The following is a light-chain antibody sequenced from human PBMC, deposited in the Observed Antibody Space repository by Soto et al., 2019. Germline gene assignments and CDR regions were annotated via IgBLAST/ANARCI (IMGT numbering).Light chain of an antibody. CDR2: GNT. Sequence: QSVLTQPPSVSGAPGQRVTISCTGSTSNFGANYDAHWYLQFLGTAPKLLIYGNTNRPSGVPDRFSASKSGTSASLAIAGLQAEDEADYYCQAYDNSLSAWVFGGGTKLTVL. J-gene: IGLJ3*02. CDR1: TSNFGANYD. CDR3: QAYDNSLSAWV. V-gene: IGLV1-40*01.